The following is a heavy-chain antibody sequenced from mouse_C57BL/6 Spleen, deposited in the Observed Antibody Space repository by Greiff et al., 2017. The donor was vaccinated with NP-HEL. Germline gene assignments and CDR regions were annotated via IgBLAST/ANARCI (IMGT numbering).Heavy chain of an antibody. CDR1: GYTFTSYW. D-gene: IGHD1-2*01. Sequence: QVQLKQPGAELVKPGASVKLSCKASGYTFTSYWMHWVKQRPGRGLEWIGRIDPNSGGTKYNEKFKSKATLTVDKPSSTAYMQLSSLTSEDSAVYYCARYIRPYAMDYWGQGTSVTVSS. CDR2: IDPNSGGT. V-gene: IGHV1-72*01. CDR3: ARYIRPYAMDY. J-gene: IGHJ4*01.